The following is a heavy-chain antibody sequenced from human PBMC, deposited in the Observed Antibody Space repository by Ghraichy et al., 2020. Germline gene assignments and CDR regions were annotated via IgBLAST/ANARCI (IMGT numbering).Heavy chain of an antibody. CDR2: INPSGGVA. CDR1: GYTFSNYY. D-gene: IGHD3-22*01. J-gene: IGHJ5*02. V-gene: IGHV1-46*01. CDR3: VRDYYDSSDSYSGWFDP. Sequence: ASVKVSCRASGYTFSNYYIHWVRQAPGQGLEWMGVINPSGGVANYAQTFQGRVTMTRDTSTSTVYMELGSLRAVDTSVYYCVRDYYDSSDSYSGWFDPWGQGTLVTVSS.